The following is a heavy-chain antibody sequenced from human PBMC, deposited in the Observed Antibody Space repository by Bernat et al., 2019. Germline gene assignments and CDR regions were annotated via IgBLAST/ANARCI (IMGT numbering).Heavy chain of an antibody. Sequence: DVQLLESGGGLVQPGGSLRLSCAASGFTFSSFAMNWVRQAPGKGLGWVSGLSTGGGNIYYADSVKGRFTISRDNSKNTLYLQMNSLRAEDTAVYYCAKAPVGAPLWVDYWGQGTLVTVSS. D-gene: IGHD1-26*01. CDR3: AKAPVGAPLWVDY. V-gene: IGHV3-23*01. CDR2: LSTGGGNI. CDR1: GFTFSSFA. J-gene: IGHJ4*02.